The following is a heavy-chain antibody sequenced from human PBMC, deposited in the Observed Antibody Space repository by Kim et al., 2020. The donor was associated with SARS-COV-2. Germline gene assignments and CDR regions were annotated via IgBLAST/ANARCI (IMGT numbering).Heavy chain of an antibody. V-gene: IGHV3-15*01. D-gene: IGHD6-13*01. CDR2: KTDGGTT. CDR3: TNSSS. J-gene: IGHJ4*02. Sequence: KTDGGTTDYAAPVKGRFTISRDDSKNTLYLQMNSRKTEDTAVYYCTNSSSWGQGTLVTVSS.